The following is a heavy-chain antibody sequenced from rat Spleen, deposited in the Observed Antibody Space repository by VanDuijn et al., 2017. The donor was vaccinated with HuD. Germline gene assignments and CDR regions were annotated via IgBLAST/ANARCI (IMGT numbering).Heavy chain of an antibody. J-gene: IGHJ3*01. V-gene: IGHV2S8*01. Sequence: QVQLKESGPGPVQPSETLTLTCTVSGFSPSSYGVDWVRQPPGKGLEWIASISSGGNTYYNSALKSRLSVSRDTSTNQVFLKMNSLQAEDTAIYFCTRDHSYWGSYYPGGFAYWGQGTLVTVSS. CDR3: TRDHSYWGSYYPGGFAY. CDR2: ISSGGNT. D-gene: IGHD1-12*02. CDR1: GFSPSSYG.